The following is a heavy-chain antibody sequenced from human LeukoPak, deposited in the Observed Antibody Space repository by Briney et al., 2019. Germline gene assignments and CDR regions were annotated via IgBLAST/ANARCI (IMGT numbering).Heavy chain of an antibody. Sequence: GASVKVSCKASGYTFTGYYMHWVRQAPGQGLEWMGWINPNSGGTNYAQKFQGRVTMTRDTSITTAYMELSRLRSDDTAVYYCARDHNPTIHSGSYSLDYWGQGTLVTVSS. CDR1: GYTFTGYY. D-gene: IGHD1-26*01. J-gene: IGHJ4*02. V-gene: IGHV1-2*02. CDR3: ARDHNPTIHSGSYSLDY. CDR2: INPNSGGT.